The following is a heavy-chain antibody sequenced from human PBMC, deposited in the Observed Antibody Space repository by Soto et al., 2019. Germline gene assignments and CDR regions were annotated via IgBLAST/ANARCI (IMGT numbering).Heavy chain of an antibody. Sequence: SVKVSCKASGCTFSSYAISWLRQAPGQGLEWMGGIIPIFGTANYAQKFQGRVTITADESTSTAYMELSSLRSEDTAVYYCAYTTTVVTNNWFDPWGQGTLVTVSS. J-gene: IGHJ5*02. D-gene: IGHD4-17*01. V-gene: IGHV1-69*13. CDR1: GCTFSSYA. CDR3: AYTTTVVTNNWFDP. CDR2: IIPIFGTA.